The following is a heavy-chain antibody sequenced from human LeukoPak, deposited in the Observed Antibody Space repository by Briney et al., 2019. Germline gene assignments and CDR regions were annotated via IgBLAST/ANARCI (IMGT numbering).Heavy chain of an antibody. CDR1: GFTFDDYA. D-gene: IGHD6-13*01. CDR2: ISWNSGSI. J-gene: IGHJ1*01. CDR3: AKVSIAAAGTEYFQH. Sequence: GGSLRLSCAASGFTFDDYAMHWVRQAPGKGLEWVSGISWNSGSIGYADSVKGRFTISRDNAKNSLYLQMNSLRAEDTALYYCAKVSIAAAGTEYFQHWGQGTLVTVSS. V-gene: IGHV3-9*01.